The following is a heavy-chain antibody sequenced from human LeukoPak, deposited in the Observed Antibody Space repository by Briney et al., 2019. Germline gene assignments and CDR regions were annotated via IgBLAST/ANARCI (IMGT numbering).Heavy chain of an antibody. Sequence: PGGSLRLSCAASGFTFNNYWMTWVRQAPGKGLEWVANIKQDGSEKYYVDSVKGRFTISRDNAKNSLYLQMNSLRAEDTAVYYCARVRFGESYAPKSYYYYYMDGWGKGTTVTIS. V-gene: IGHV3-7*01. D-gene: IGHD3-10*01. CDR2: IKQDGSEK. J-gene: IGHJ6*03. CDR1: GFTFNNYW. CDR3: ARVRFGESYAPKSYYYYYMDG.